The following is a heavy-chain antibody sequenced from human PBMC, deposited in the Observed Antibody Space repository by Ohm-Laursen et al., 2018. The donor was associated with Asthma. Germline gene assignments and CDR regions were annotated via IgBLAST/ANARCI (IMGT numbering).Heavy chain of an antibody. CDR1: GFTFSSHP. J-gene: IGHJ4*02. D-gene: IGHD6-13*01. V-gene: IGHV3-30-3*01. CDR3: ARDFPTGQQLLPDN. Sequence: SSLRLSCAASGFTFSSHPMHSVRQAPGKGLDWVAVTSYDGSNKYYGDSVRGRFTISRDNSKNTLYLQMDSLRTEDTAVYFCARDFPTGQQLLPDNWGQGTLVTVSS. CDR2: TSYDGSNK.